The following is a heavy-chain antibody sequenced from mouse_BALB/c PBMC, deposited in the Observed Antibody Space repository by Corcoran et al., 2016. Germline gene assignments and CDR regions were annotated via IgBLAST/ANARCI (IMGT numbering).Heavy chain of an antibody. CDR3: AREPRAMDY. Sequence: QIQLVQSGPELKKPGETVKISCKASGYTFTNYGMNWVKQAQGKGLKWMGWINTYTGEPTYADDFKGRFAFSLETSASTADLQINNLKNEDTATYFCAREPRAMDYWGQGTAVTVSS. CDR2: INTYTGEP. V-gene: IGHV9-3-1*01. CDR1: GYTFTNYG. J-gene: IGHJ4*01.